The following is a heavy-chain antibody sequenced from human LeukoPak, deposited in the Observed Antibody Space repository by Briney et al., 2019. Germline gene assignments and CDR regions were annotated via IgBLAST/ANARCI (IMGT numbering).Heavy chain of an antibody. CDR1: GYTFTSYG. Sequence: ASVKVSCKASGYTFTSYGISWVRQAPGQGLEWMGWISAYNGNTNYAQKLQGRVTKTTDTSTSTAYMELSSLRSEDTAVYYCARGGYSSSSGFDYWGQGTLVTVSS. V-gene: IGHV1-18*01. D-gene: IGHD6-6*01. CDR3: ARGGYSSSSGFDY. CDR2: ISAYNGNT. J-gene: IGHJ4*02.